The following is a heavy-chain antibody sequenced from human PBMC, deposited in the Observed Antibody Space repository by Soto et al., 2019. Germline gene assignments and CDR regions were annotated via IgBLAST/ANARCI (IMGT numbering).Heavy chain of an antibody. D-gene: IGHD6-13*01. J-gene: IGHJ4*02. Sequence: EVQLVESGGGLVQPGRSLRLSCAASGLTFDDYAMHWVRQAPGKGLEWVSGISWNSASIVYADSVKGRFTISRDNAKNSLYLQMNSLRTEDTAFYYCASGYRISAAHDHWGQGTLVTVSS. CDR1: GLTFDDYA. CDR3: ASGYRISAAHDH. V-gene: IGHV3-9*01. CDR2: ISWNSASI.